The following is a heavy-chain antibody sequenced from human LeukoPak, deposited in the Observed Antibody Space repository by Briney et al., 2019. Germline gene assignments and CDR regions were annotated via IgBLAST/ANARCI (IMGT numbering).Heavy chain of an antibody. D-gene: IGHD1-26*01. CDR1: GCSFSTYW. Sequence: GAALQTSYKGAGCSFSTYWSGWGRRMPGKGEEGRGIIYPGDSDTRYSPSFQGQVTISADQSISPAYLQWSSLQASDTAVYYCVRHVIVGATKSYFDPWGQGTLVTVSS. CDR2: IYPGDSDT. CDR3: VRHVIVGATKSYFDP. V-gene: IGHV5-51*01. J-gene: IGHJ5*02.